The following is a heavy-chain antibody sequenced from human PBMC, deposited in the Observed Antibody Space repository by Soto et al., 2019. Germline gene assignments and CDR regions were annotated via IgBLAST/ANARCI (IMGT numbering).Heavy chain of an antibody. Sequence: ASVKVSCKASGYTFTSYGISWVRQAPGQGLEWMGWISAYNGNTNYAQKLQGRVTITADESTSTAYMQLSSLRSEDTAVYYCAREGYGDYGKPFDYWGHGTLVTVSS. CDR1: GYTFTSYG. D-gene: IGHD4-17*01. CDR3: AREGYGDYGKPFDY. V-gene: IGHV1-18*01. CDR2: ISAYNGNT. J-gene: IGHJ4*01.